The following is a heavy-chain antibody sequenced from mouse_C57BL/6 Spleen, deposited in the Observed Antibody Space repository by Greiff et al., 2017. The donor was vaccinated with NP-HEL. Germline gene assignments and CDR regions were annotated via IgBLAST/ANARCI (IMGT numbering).Heavy chain of an antibody. CDR1: GYSFTGYY. J-gene: IGHJ3*01. Sequence: VHVKQSGPELVKPGASVKISCKASGYSFTGYYMNWVKQSPEKSLEWIGEINPSTGGTTYNQKFKAKATLTVDKSSSTAYMQLKSLTSEDSAVYYCARIENDGYYVGAWFAYWGQGTLVTVSA. CDR2: INPSTGGT. V-gene: IGHV1-42*01. CDR3: ARIENDGYYVGAWFAY. D-gene: IGHD2-3*01.